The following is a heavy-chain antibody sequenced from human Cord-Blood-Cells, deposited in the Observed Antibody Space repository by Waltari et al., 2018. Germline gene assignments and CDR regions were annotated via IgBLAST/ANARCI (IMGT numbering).Heavy chain of an antibody. CDR1: GYTFTSYA. J-gene: IGHJ4*02. Sequence: QVQIVQSGAEVKTPGASVKVSCQASGYTFTSYAMHWVRQAPGQRLERMGWNNAGNGNTKYSQKFQGRVTITRDTSASTAYMELRSLRSEDTAVYYCARRRYSYGDSSDYWGQGTLVTVSS. CDR2: NNAGNGNT. CDR3: ARRRYSYGDSSDY. V-gene: IGHV1-3*01. D-gene: IGHD5-18*01.